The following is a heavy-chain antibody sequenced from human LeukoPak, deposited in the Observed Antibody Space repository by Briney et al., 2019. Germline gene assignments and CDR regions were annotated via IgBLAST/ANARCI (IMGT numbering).Heavy chain of an antibody. V-gene: IGHV3-21*01. D-gene: IGHD6-6*01. CDR1: GFTFSIYT. CDR2: ISSGSSFI. J-gene: IGHJ4*02. CDR3: ASSSSYDY. Sequence: PGGSLRLSCEASGFTFSIYTMNWVRQAPGKGLEWVSSISSGSSFIYYADSVKGRFTISRDNAKNSLYLQMNSLRAEDTAVYYCASSSSYDYWGRGTLVTVSS.